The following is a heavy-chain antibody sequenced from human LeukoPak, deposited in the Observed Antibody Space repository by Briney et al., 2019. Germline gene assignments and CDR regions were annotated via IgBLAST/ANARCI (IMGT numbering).Heavy chain of an antibody. J-gene: IGHJ4*02. D-gene: IGHD3-16*01. Sequence: GGSLRLSCAASGFTFSSYSMNWVRQAPGKGLEWVGFIRSKAYGGTTEYAASVKGRFTISRDDSKSIAYLQMNSPKTEDTAVYYCTSRQKLRSRMELCYWGQGTLVTVSS. CDR2: IRSKAYGGTT. CDR3: TSRQKLRSRMELCY. CDR1: GFTFSSYS. V-gene: IGHV3-49*04.